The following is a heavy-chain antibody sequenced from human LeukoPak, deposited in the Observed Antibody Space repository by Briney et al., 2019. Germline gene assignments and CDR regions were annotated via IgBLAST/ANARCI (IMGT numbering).Heavy chain of an antibody. V-gene: IGHV3-7*04. J-gene: IGHJ4*02. CDR3: ARGAVYGGNAAFDY. CDR1: GFTFSSNW. Sequence: GGSLRLSCAASGFTFSSNWMSWVRQAPGKGLEWVANIKQDGSEKYYVDSVKGRFTISRDNAKNSLYLQMNSRRAEDTAVYYCARGAVYGGNAAFDYWGQGTLVTVSS. CDR2: IKQDGSEK. D-gene: IGHD4-23*01.